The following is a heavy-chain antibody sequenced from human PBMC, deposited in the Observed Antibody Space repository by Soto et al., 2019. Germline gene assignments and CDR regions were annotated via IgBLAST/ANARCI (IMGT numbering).Heavy chain of an antibody. Sequence: GGSLRLSCAASGFTFSSYGMHWVRQAPGKGLEWVAVISYDGSNKYYADSVKGRFTISRDNSKNTLYLQMNSLRAEDTAVYYCAKDWGLYYEILTGYYRGYYYYYGMDVWGQGTTVTVSS. J-gene: IGHJ6*02. CDR3: AKDWGLYYEILTGYYRGYYYYYGMDV. V-gene: IGHV3-30*18. CDR1: GFTFSSYG. CDR2: ISYDGSNK. D-gene: IGHD3-9*01.